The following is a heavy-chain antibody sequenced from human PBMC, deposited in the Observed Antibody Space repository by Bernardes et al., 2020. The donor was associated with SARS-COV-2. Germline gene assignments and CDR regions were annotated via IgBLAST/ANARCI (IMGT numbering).Heavy chain of an antibody. V-gene: IGHV2-70*01. CDR3: ARMEIQLWPYYYYYGMDV. CDR2: IDWDDDK. Sequence: SGPTLVKPTQTLTLTCTFSGFSLSTSGMCVSWIRQPPGKALEWLALIDWDDDKYYSTSLKTRLTISKDTSKNQVVLTMTNMDPVDTATYYFARMEIQLWPYYYYYGMDVWGQGTTVTDSS. J-gene: IGHJ6*02. CDR1: GFSLSTSGMC. D-gene: IGHD5-18*01.